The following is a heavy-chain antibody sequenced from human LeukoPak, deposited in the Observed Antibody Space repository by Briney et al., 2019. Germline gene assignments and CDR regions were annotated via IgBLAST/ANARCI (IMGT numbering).Heavy chain of an antibody. CDR3: ARARSH. D-gene: IGHD1-26*01. Sequence: PGGSLRLYCSASGFTFSSYEMNWDRQAPAKGLEWVSSISGSGSTIYYADSVKGRSTISRDNAKHSLYLQMNSLRAEDTDVYYCARARSHWGQGTLVTVSS. CDR2: ISGSGSTI. V-gene: IGHV3-48*03. J-gene: IGHJ4*02. CDR1: GFTFSSYE.